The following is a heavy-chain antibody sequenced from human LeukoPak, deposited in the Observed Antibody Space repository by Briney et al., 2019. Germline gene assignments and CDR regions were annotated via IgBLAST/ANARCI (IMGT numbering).Heavy chain of an antibody. V-gene: IGHV3-48*04. J-gene: IGHJ4*02. Sequence: GGSLRLSCAASGFIFSSYSMNWVRQAPGKGLEWVSYISGSGATIYYADSVKGRFTISRDNAKNSLYLQMNSLRAEDTAVYYCAGDITTTRFPIDYWGQGTLVTVSS. CDR3: AGDITTTRFPIDY. D-gene: IGHD3-22*01. CDR2: ISGSGATI. CDR1: GFIFSSYS.